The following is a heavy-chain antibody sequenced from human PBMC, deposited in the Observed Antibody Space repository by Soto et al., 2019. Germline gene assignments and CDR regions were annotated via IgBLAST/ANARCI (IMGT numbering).Heavy chain of an antibody. CDR1: GGSFSGYY. D-gene: IGHD4-17*01. V-gene: IGHV4-34*01. CDR3: ARAYGGNSGVFDY. CDR2: INHSGST. Sequence: QVQLQQWGAGLLKPSETLSLTCAVYGGSFSGYYWSWIRQPPGKGLEWIGEINHSGSTNYTPSLKSRVTISVDTSKNQFSLKLSSVTAADTAVYYCARAYGGNSGVFDYWGQGTLVTVSS. J-gene: IGHJ4*02.